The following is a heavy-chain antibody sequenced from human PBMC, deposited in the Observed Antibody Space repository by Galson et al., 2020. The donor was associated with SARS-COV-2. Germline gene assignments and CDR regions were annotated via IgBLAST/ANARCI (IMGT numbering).Heavy chain of an antibody. V-gene: IGHV1-69*13. CDR3: ARGEPGYCSSTSFYTLDY. D-gene: IGHD2-2*02. CDR1: GGTFSSYA. CDR2: IIPIFGTA. J-gene: IGHJ4*02. Sequence: SVKVSCKASGGTFSSYAISWVRQAPGQGLEWMGGIIPIFGTANYAQKFQGRVTITADESTSTAYMELSSLRSEDTAVYYCARGEPGYCSSTSFYTLDYWGQGTLVTVSS.